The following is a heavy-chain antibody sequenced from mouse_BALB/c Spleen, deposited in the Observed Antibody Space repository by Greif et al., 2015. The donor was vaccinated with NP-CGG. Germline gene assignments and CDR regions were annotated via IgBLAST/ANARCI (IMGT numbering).Heavy chain of an antibody. V-gene: IGHV1-87*01. CDR1: GYTFTSYW. CDR3: ARDAHYGSSPYYFDY. D-gene: IGHD1-1*01. Sequence: VQRVESGAELARPGASVKLSCKASGYTFTSYWMQWVKQRPGQGLEWIGAIYPGDGDTRYTQKFKGKATLTADKSSSTAYMQLSSLASEDSAVYYCARDAHYGSSPYYFDYWGQGTTLTVSS. CDR2: IYPGDGDT. J-gene: IGHJ2*01.